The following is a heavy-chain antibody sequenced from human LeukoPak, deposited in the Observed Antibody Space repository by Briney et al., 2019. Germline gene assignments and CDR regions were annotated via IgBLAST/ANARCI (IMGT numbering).Heavy chain of an antibody. Sequence: GGSLRLSCAASGFTFSSYEMNWVRQAPGKGLEWVSYISSSGSTIYYADSVKGRFTISRDNAKNSLYLQMNSLRAEDTAVYYCARDGEGSGWYSLVGYYYYYMDVWGKGTTVTISS. CDR3: ARDGEGSGWYSLVGYYYYYMDV. CDR1: GFTFSSYE. CDR2: ISSSGSTI. D-gene: IGHD6-19*01. J-gene: IGHJ6*03. V-gene: IGHV3-48*03.